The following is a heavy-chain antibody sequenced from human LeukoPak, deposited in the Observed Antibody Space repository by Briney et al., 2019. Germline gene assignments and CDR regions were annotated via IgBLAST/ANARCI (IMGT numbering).Heavy chain of an antibody. CDR3: ARDPYSSSWSYGMDV. J-gene: IGHJ6*02. D-gene: IGHD6-13*01. CDR1: GFTFSSYE. Sequence: GGSLRLSCAASGFTFSSYEMNWVRQAPGKGLEWVSYISSSGSTIYYADSVKGRFTISRDNAKSSLYLQMNSLRAEDTAVYYCARDPYSSSWSYGMDVWGQGTTVTVSS. CDR2: ISSSGSTI. V-gene: IGHV3-48*03.